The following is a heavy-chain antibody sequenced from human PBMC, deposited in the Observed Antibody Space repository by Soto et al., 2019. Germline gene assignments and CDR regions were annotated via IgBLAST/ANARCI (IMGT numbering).Heavy chain of an antibody. Sequence: ASVKVSCKASGYTFTSYAISWVRQAPGQGLEWMGWINTYNGNTNYAQNLQGRVTLTTDTSTSTAYMELTSLRSNDTAIYYCAMVDVYVTPSPQDVWGQGTTVTVSS. J-gene: IGHJ6*02. V-gene: IGHV1-18*01. CDR1: GYTFTSYA. CDR2: INTYNGNT. D-gene: IGHD3-16*01. CDR3: AMVDVYVTPSPQDV.